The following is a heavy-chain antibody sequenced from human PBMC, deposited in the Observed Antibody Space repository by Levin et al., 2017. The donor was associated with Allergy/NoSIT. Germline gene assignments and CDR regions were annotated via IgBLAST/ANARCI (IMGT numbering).Heavy chain of an antibody. CDR3: ARYPIAVVNAYFDY. D-gene: IGHD6-19*01. CDR1: GFTSTTYA. CDR2: ISGSGDTT. J-gene: IGHJ4*02. Sequence: GGSLRLSCAASGFTSTTYAMSWVRQAPWKGLEWVSGISGSGDTTYYADSVKGRFTISRDNSKNTLFLQMNSLRAEDTAEYFCARYPIAVVNAYFDYWGQGALVTVSS. V-gene: IGHV3-23*01.